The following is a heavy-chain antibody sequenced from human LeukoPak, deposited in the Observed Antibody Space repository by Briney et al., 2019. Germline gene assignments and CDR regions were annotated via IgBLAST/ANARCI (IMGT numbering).Heavy chain of an antibody. D-gene: IGHD1-26*01. Sequence: SETLSLTCAVSRYSISSGYYWGWIRQPPGEGLEWIGSIHHSGRTYYNPSLKSRVAISVDTSKNQISLKLSSVTAADTAVYYCARDRDGRRTFDYWGQGTLVTVSS. J-gene: IGHJ4*02. CDR1: RYSISSGYY. V-gene: IGHV4-38-2*02. CDR3: ARDRDGRRTFDY. CDR2: IHHSGRT.